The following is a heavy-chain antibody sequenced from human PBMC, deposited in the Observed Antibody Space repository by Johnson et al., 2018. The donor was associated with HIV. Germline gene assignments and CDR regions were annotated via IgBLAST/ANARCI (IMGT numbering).Heavy chain of an antibody. J-gene: IGHJ3*01. CDR2: ISHDGSDK. CDR3: AKRADSTAYYYVPHGDFDL. CDR1: GFTFSSYG. Sequence: QVQLVESGGGVVQPGRSLRLSCAASGFTFSSYGMHRVRQAPGKGLEWVAVISHDGSDKYYADSVKGRFTISRDNSKNTLYLQISSLRTEDTAVYYCAKRADSTAYYYVPHGDFDLWGQGTLVTVSS. D-gene: IGHD3-22*01. V-gene: IGHV3-30*18.